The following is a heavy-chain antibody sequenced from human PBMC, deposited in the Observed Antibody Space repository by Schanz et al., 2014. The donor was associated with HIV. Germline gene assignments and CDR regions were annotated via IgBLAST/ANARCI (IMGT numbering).Heavy chain of an antibody. CDR3: ARGLGDSSSSEPFDI. D-gene: IGHD6-6*01. J-gene: IGHJ3*02. CDR1: GYTFTNYG. V-gene: IGHV1-2*02. CDR2: INPNSGGT. Sequence: QLQLVQSGAEVRKSGASVKVSCKASGYTFTNYGITWVRQAPGQGLEWMGWINPNSGGTNDAQKFQGRVTMTRDTSISTAYMEMRRLRSDDTAVYYCARGLGDSSSSEPFDIWGQGTKVTVSS.